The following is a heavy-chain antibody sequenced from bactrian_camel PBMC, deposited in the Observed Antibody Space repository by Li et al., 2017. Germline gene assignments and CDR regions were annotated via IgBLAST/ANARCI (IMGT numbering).Heavy chain of an antibody. D-gene: IGHD3*01. Sequence: HVQLVESGGGSALTGGSLRLSCTAPKYSAAIKCMGWFRQPPGKVREGVAAWHTSRAVSYSDLVKGRFTISKDNTKNTLYLVMKDLKPEDTGMYYCAETERGGHDGNTCLWLPKTNWGQGTQVTVS. J-gene: IGHJ4*01. CDR3: AETERGGHDGNTCLWLPKTN. V-gene: IGHV3S54*01. CDR1: KYSAAIKC. CDR2: WHTSRAVS.